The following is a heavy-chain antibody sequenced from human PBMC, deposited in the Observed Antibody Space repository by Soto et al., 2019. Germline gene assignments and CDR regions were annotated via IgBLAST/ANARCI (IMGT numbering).Heavy chain of an antibody. J-gene: IGHJ6*02. CDR3: AREYYYTMDV. CDR2: IDSSTKYT. V-gene: IGHV3-11*05. Sequence: QVQLVESGGGLVRPGGSLRLSCEASGFTFRDYYMTWFRQAPGKGLEWFSYIDSSTKYTNYADSAKGRFTISRDNAKNSLYLQMNSLRANDTAVYYCAREYYYTMDVWGQGTMVTVSS. CDR1: GFTFRDYY.